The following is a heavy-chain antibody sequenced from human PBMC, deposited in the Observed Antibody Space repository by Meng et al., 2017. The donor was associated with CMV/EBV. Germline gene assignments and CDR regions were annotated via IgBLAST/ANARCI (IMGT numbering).Heavy chain of an antibody. CDR2: INPNSGGT. D-gene: IGHD4-11*01. Sequence: ASVNVSCMASGYTFTGYYMHWVRQAPGQGLEWMGWINPNSGGTNYAQKFQGRVTMTRDTSISTAYMELSRLRSDDTAVYYCARGMTTDYYYYGMDVWGQGPTVTVSS. J-gene: IGHJ6*02. CDR3: ARGMTTDYYYYGMDV. CDR1: GYTFTGYY. V-gene: IGHV1-2*02.